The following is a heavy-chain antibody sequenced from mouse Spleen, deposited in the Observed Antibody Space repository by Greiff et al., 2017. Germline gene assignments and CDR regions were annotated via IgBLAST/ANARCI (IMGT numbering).Heavy chain of an antibody. CDR1: GFSLTSYD. CDR2: IWTGGGT. CDR3: VRENYYGSSPFAY. D-gene: IGHD1-1*01. J-gene: IGHJ3*01. Sequence: VQRVESGPGLVAPSQSLSITCTVSGFSLTSYDISWIRQPPGKGLEWLGVIWTGGGTNYNSAFMSRLSISKDNSKSQVFLKMNSLQTDDTAIYYCVRENYYGSSPFAYWGQGTLVTVSA. V-gene: IGHV2-9-2*01.